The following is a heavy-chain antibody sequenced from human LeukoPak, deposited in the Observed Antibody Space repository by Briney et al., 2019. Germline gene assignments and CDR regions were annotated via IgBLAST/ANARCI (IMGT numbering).Heavy chain of an antibody. J-gene: IGHJ4*02. Sequence: SETLSLTCTVSGSSISSGDYYWNWIRQPAGEGLVWIGRSSTSGSTSYNPSFKSRVIISVDTSKNQFSLNLTSVSAADTAVYYCARGGMATITFDYWGQGTLVTVSS. V-gene: IGHV4-61*02. CDR2: SSTSGST. CDR1: GSSISSGDYY. D-gene: IGHD5-24*01. CDR3: ARGGMATITFDY.